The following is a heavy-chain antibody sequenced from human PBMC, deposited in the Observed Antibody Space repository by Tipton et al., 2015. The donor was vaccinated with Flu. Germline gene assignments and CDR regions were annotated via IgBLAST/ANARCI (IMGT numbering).Heavy chain of an antibody. CDR2: IWYDGSNK. CDR3: ARGGLGDCSSTSCLIKDHYYYGMDV. V-gene: IGHV3-33*01. CDR1: GFTFSSYG. Sequence: SLRLSCAASGFTFSSYGMHWVRQAPGKGLEWVAVIWYDGSNKYYADSVKGRFTISRDNSKNTLYLQMNSLRAEDTAVYYCARGGLGDCSSTSCLIKDHYYYGMDVWGQGTTVTVSS. D-gene: IGHD2-2*01. J-gene: IGHJ6*02.